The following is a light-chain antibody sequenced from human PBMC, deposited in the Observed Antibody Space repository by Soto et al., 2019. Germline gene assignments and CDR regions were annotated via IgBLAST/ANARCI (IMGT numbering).Light chain of an antibody. CDR2: EVS. V-gene: IGLV2-14*01. CDR1: SNDVGGYNY. J-gene: IGLJ1*01. Sequence: VLTQPASVSGSPGQSITISCTGTSNDVGGYNYVSWYQQHLGKAPKLTIYEVSNRPSGISNRFSGSKSGNAASLTISGLQAEDEADYYCSSYTTSSTYVFGTGTKVTVL. CDR3: SSYTTSSTYV.